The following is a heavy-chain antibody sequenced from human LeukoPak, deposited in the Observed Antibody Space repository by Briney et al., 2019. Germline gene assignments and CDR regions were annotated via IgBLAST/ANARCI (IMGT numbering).Heavy chain of an antibody. Sequence: SETLSLTCAVYGGSFSGYYWSWIRQPPGKGLEWIGEINHSGSTNYNPSLKSRVTISVDTSKNQFSLKLSSVTAADTAVYYCARGHYSSSWYPTGNYFDYWGKGTTVTVSS. V-gene: IGHV4-34*01. CDR3: ARGHYSSSWYPTGNYFDY. J-gene: IGHJ4*03. CDR1: GGSFSGYY. CDR2: INHSGST. D-gene: IGHD6-13*01.